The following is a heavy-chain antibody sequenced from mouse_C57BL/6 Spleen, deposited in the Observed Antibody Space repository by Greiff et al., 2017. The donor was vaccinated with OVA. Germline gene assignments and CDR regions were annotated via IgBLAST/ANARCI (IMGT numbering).Heavy chain of an antibody. CDR2: ISYDGSN. D-gene: IGHD2-5*01. J-gene: IGHJ3*01. Sequence: ESGPGLVKPSQSLSLTCSVTGSSITSGYFWYWIRQFPGNILEWMGYISYDGSNNYNPSLKNRISITRDTSKNQFFLKLNSVTTEDTATYYCAYYSNYAWFAYWGQGTLVTVSA. CDR3: AYYSNYAWFAY. V-gene: IGHV3-6*01. CDR1: GSSITSGYF.